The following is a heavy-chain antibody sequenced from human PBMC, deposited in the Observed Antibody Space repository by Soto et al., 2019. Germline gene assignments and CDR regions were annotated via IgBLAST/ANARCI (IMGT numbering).Heavy chain of an antibody. CDR1: GFTFSSYG. J-gene: IGHJ4*02. CDR2: IWYDGSNK. V-gene: IGHV3-33*01. D-gene: IGHD4-17*01. CDR3: ARDRAGDFPYYFDY. Sequence: QVQLVESGGGVVQPGRSLRLSCAASGFTFSSYGMHWVRKAPGKGLEWVAVIWYDGSNKYYADSVKGRFTISRDNSKNTLYLQMNSLRAEDTAVYYCARDRAGDFPYYFDYWGQGTLVTVSS.